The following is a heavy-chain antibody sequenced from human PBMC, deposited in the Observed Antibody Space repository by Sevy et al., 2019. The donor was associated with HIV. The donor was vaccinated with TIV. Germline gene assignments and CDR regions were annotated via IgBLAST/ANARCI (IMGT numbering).Heavy chain of an antibody. V-gene: IGHV3-15*01. J-gene: IGHJ2*01. CDR3: TTMMRLYGDPNFWYFDL. CDR2: IQSKSEGGTT. CDR1: GFTFSNVW. D-gene: IGHD4-17*01. Sequence: GGSLRLSCAASGFTFSNVWTSWVRQASGKGLEWVGRIQSKSEGGTTDYAAPVKGRFSISRDESSDTLYLQMNSLKTEDTAVYYCTTMMRLYGDPNFWYFDLWGCGTLVTVSS.